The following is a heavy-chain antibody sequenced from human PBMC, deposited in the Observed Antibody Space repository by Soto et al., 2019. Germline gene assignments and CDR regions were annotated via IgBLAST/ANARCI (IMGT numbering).Heavy chain of an antibody. J-gene: IGHJ5*02. CDR1: GSFLSESY. D-gene: IGHD2-2*01. Sequence: PPDNLSLTYAVYGSFLSESYWSWICQHPGKGLEWIGYIYYSGSTYYNPSLKSRVTIAVDTSKNQFSLKLSSVTAADTAVYYCATGYCSSTSGSRFDPWGQGTLVTVSS. CDR2: IYYSGST. CDR3: ATGYCSSTSGSRFDP. V-gene: IGHV4-31*11.